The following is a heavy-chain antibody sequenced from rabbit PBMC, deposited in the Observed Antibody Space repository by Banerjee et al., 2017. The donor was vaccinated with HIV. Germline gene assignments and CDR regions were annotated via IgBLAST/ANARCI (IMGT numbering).Heavy chain of an antibody. D-gene: IGHD4-1*01. CDR1: GFSFSNKYV. J-gene: IGHJ4*01. CDR2: INTSSGNT. CDR3: ARDLAGVIGWNFGL. V-gene: IGHV1S45*01. Sequence: QEQLEESGGDLVKPEGSLTLTCTASGFSFSNKYVMCWVRQAPGKGLEWIACINTSSGNTVYATWAKGRFTISKTSSTVDLQMTSLTAADTATYFCARDLAGVIGWNFGLWGPGTLVTVS.